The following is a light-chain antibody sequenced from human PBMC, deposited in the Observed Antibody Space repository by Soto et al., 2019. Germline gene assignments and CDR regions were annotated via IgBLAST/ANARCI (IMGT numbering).Light chain of an antibody. CDR3: QSYDSSLSGSYV. CDR1: SSNIGAGYD. Sequence: QSVLTQPPSVSGAPGQRVIISCTGSSSNIGAGYDVHWYQQLPGTAPRLLIYDNNNRPSGVPARFSVSKSDTSASLAITGLQPEDEADYYCQSYDSSLSGSYVFGTRTKLTVL. V-gene: IGLV1-40*01. CDR2: DNN. J-gene: IGLJ1*01.